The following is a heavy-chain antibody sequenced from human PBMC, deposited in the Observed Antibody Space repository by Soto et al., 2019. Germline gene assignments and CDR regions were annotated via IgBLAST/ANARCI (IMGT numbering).Heavy chain of an antibody. CDR2: IAYDGSNK. CDR1: GFTCSSYG. V-gene: IGHV3-30*18. Sequence: QVQLVESGGGVVQPGRSLRLSCAASGFTCSSYGMHWVRQAPGKGLEWVAVIAYDGSNKYYADSVKGRFTIYRDNSKNTLYLQMNRLRAEDKAVYYCAKAAGTDYYYYGMAVWGQGTTVT. CDR3: AKAAGTDYYYYGMAV. J-gene: IGHJ6*02. D-gene: IGHD6-13*01.